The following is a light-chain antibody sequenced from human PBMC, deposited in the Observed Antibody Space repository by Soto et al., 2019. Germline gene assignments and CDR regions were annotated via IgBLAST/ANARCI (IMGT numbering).Light chain of an antibody. Sequence: DIQMTQSPSSLSASVGDRVTITCRASQSISSDLNWYQQKPGKAPKLLIYAASSLQSGVPSRFSGSGSGTDFTLTISSLQPEDFATYYCQQSYSTLGYTFGQGTKLELK. CDR1: QSISSD. CDR2: AAS. CDR3: QQSYSTLGYT. J-gene: IGKJ2*01. V-gene: IGKV1-39*01.